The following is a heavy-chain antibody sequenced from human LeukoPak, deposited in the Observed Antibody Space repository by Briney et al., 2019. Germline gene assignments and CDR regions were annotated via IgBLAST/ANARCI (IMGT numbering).Heavy chain of an antibody. J-gene: IGHJ4*02. Sequence: VEPSANPVPPCACSCCLRSCYYWGWIRQPPGKGLAWIGRIYSSGSTNYNPSLKSRVTMSVDTSKNQFSLKLSSVTAADTAVYYCARDLGGRYCSGGSCFYFDYWGQGTLVTVSS. CDR1: CCLRSCYY. CDR2: IYSSGST. CDR3: ARDLGGRYCSGGSCFYFDY. D-gene: IGHD2-15*01. V-gene: IGHV4-4*07.